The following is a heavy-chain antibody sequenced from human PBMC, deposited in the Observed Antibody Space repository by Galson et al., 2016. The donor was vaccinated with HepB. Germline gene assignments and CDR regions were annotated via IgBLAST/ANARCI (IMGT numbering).Heavy chain of an antibody. Sequence: SLRLSCAASEFTFSSYTMHWVRQAPGKGLEYVSVISDNGGSTYYADSVKGRFTISRDNSKNTLYLQMSSLRAEDTAVYYCVKEGVVTRYYYYMDVWGQGTMVTVSS. CDR2: ISDNGGST. CDR1: EFTFSSYT. D-gene: IGHD4-23*01. CDR3: VKEGVVTRYYYYMDV. V-gene: IGHV3-64D*06. J-gene: IGHJ6*03.